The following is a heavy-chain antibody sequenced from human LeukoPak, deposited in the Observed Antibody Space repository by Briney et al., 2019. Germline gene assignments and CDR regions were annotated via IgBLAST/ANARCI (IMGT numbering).Heavy chain of an antibody. Sequence: TGGSLRLSCAASGFTFDDYGMSWVRQAPGKGLEWVSVIYSGGSTYYADSVKGRFTISRDNSKNTLYLQMNSLRAEDTAVYYCARVGDRWLLPGNYYFDYWGQGTLVTVSS. V-gene: IGHV3-66*01. CDR1: GFTFDDYG. D-gene: IGHD2-15*01. J-gene: IGHJ4*02. CDR2: IYSGGST. CDR3: ARVGDRWLLPGNYYFDY.